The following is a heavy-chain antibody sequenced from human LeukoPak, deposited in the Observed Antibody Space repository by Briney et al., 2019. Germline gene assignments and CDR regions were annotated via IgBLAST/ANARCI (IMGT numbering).Heavy chain of an antibody. CDR2: ISYDGSNK. CDR1: GFTFSSYA. V-gene: IGHV3-30-3*01. Sequence: GGFLRLSCAASGFTFSSYAMHWVRQAPGKGLEWVAVISYDGSNKYYADSVKGRFTISRDNSKNTLYLQMNSLRAEDTAVYYCARGGSGWYFDPWGQGTLVTVSS. J-gene: IGHJ5*02. CDR3: ARGGSGWYFDP. D-gene: IGHD6-19*01.